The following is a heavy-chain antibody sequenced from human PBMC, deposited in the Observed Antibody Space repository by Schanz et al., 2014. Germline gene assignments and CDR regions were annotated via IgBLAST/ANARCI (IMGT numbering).Heavy chain of an antibody. V-gene: IGHV3-48*01. J-gene: IGHJ4*02. CDR2: VSSSSSYT. Sequence: EVQLVESGGGLVQPGGSLRLSCGVSGFTASSHSMNWVRQAPGKGLEWVSYVSSSSSYTHYADSVKGRFTISRDNSKNSLYLQMNSLRAEDTAVYYCARIGGSVFDYWAQGTLVTVSS. CDR1: GFTASSHS. D-gene: IGHD3-10*01. CDR3: ARIGGSVFDY.